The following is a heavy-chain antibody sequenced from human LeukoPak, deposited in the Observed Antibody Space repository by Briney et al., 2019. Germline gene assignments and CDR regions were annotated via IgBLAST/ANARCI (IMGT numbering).Heavy chain of an antibody. CDR1: GFTFGDYA. V-gene: IGHV3-49*03. J-gene: IGHJ3*02. CDR3: TRVGYDSSGYYTAFDI. D-gene: IGHD3-22*01. Sequence: GGSLRLSCTASGFTFGDYAMSWFRQAPGKGLEWVGFIRSKAYGGTTEYAASVKGRFTISRDDSKSIAYLQMNSLKTEDTAVYYCTRVGYDSSGYYTAFDIWGQGTMVTVSS. CDR2: IRSKAYGGTT.